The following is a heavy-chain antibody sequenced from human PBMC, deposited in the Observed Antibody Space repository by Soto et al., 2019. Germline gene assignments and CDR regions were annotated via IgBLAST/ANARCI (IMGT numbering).Heavy chain of an antibody. CDR2: ISYDGSNK. CDR1: GFTFSSYG. Sequence: QVQVVESGGGVVQPGRSLRLSCAASGFTFSSYGMHWVRQAPGKGLEWVAVISYDGSNKYYADSVKGRFTISRDNSKNTLYLQMNSLRAEDTAVYYCAKGGYSYGPNFDYWGQGTLVTVSS. J-gene: IGHJ4*02. V-gene: IGHV3-30*18. CDR3: AKGGYSYGPNFDY. D-gene: IGHD5-18*01.